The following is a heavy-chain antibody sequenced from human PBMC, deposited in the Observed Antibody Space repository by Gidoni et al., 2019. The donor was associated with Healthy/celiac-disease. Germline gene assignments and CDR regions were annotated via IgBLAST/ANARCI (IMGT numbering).Heavy chain of an antibody. CDR2: INHSGST. CDR1: GGSFSGYY. J-gene: IGHJ6*02. V-gene: IGHV4-34*01. Sequence: QVQLQQWGAGLLKPSETLSLTCAVYGGSFSGYYWSWIRQPPGKGLEWIGEINHSGSTNYNPSLKSRVTISVDTSKNQFSLKLSSVTAADTAVYYCARGRKTKGYCSSTSCYTYQYYYYYGMDVWGQGTTVTVSS. CDR3: ARGRKTKGYCSSTSCYTYQYYYYYGMDV. D-gene: IGHD2-2*02.